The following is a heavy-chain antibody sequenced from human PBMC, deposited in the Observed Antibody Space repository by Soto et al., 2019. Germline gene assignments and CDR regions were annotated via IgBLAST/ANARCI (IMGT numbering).Heavy chain of an antibody. Sequence: AASVKVSCKASGGTFSSYAISWVRQAPGQGLEWMGGIIPIFGTANYAQKFQGRVTITADRSTSTAYMELSSLRSEDTAVYYCARDDPMVRGVIMEYYYGMDVWGQGTTVTVSS. D-gene: IGHD3-10*01. V-gene: IGHV1-69*06. CDR2: IIPIFGTA. CDR1: GGTFSSYA. CDR3: ARDDPMVRGVIMEYYYGMDV. J-gene: IGHJ6*02.